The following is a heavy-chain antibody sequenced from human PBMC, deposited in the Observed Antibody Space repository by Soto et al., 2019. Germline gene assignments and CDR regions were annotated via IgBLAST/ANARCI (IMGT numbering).Heavy chain of an antibody. J-gene: IGHJ6*02. Sequence: QVQLVESGGGLVQPGRSLRLSCTASGFTFRSYAMNWVRQAPGKGLECVAVISYDGSNKFYRDYVKGRFTISRDNSKNTLYLQVNSLRYEDTAVYYCARGDREDIAGVVGVRPGEYGVDVWGQGTTVTVSS. V-gene: IGHV3-30-3*01. D-gene: IGHD2-15*01. CDR1: GFTFRSYA. CDR2: ISYDGSNK. CDR3: ARGDREDIAGVVGVRPGEYGVDV.